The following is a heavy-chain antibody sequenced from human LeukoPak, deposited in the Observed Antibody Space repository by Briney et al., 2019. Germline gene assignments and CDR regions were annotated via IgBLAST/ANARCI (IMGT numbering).Heavy chain of an antibody. J-gene: IGHJ3*02. Sequence: GGSLRLSCAASGFTVSRYWMHWVRQAPGKGMVWVSRIDSDVSSTTYADSVKGRFIISRDNAKNTLYLQMNSLRDEDTAVYYCARTVTDAFDIWGQGTMVTVSS. CDR3: ARTVTDAFDI. D-gene: IGHD3-16*02. V-gene: IGHV3-74*03. CDR1: GFTVSRYW. CDR2: IDSDVSST.